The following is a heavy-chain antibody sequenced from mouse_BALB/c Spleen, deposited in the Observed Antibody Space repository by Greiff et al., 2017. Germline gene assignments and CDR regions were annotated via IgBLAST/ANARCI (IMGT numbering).Heavy chain of an antibody. J-gene: IGHJ3*01. CDR1: GFSLTSYG. Sequence: VMLVESGPGLVQPSQSLSITCTVSGFSLTSYGVHWVRQSPGKGLEWLGVIWSGGSTDYNAAFISRLSISKDNSKSQVFFKMNSLQADDTAIYYCVRGQLGPSFAYWGQGTLVTVSA. CDR2: IWSGGST. CDR3: VRGQLGPSFAY. D-gene: IGHD3-2*01. V-gene: IGHV2-2-2*01.